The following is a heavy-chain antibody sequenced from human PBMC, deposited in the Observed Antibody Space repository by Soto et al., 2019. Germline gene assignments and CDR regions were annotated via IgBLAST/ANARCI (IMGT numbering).Heavy chain of an antibody. Sequence: GGSLRLSCAASGFTFSNAWMNWVRQAPGKGLEWVGRIKSKTDGGTTDYAAPVKGRFTISRDDSKNTLYLQMNSLKTEDTAVYYCTILGPIVVVVAATTAEYFQHWGQGTRVTVSS. D-gene: IGHD2-15*01. CDR2: IKSKTDGGTT. J-gene: IGHJ1*01. CDR3: TILGPIVVVVAATTAEYFQH. V-gene: IGHV3-15*07. CDR1: GFTFSNAW.